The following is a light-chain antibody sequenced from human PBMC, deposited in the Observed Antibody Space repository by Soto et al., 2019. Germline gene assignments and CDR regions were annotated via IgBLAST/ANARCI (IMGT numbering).Light chain of an antibody. V-gene: IGKV1-39*01. Sequence: DIQMTQSPSSLSASVGDRVTITCRASQSISSYLNWYQQKPGKAPKLLIYAASSLQSGVPSRFSGSGSGTDFTLTISSLQPDDFATYYCQQSYSTPRTFGQGTKVDTK. CDR3: QQSYSTPRT. CDR2: AAS. CDR1: QSISSY. J-gene: IGKJ1*01.